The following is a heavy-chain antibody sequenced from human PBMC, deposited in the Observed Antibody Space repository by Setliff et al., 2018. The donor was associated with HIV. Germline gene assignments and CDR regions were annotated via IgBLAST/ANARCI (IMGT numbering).Heavy chain of an antibody. CDR2: IKDDGSEK. Sequence: GGSLRLSCAASGFSFNNAWMTWVRQAPGRGLQWVANIKDDGSEKNYLDSIKGRFTIFRDNARNSLYLQMTSLRAEDSGVYYCARSPQVTIFGIKIKPPGGPDLWGQGTTVTVSS. J-gene: IGHJ6*02. V-gene: IGHV3-7*01. CDR3: ARSPQVTIFGIKIKPPGGPDL. CDR1: GFSFNNAW. D-gene: IGHD3-3*01.